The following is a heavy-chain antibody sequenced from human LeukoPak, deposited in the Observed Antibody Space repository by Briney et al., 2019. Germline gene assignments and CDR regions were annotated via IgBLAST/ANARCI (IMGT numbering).Heavy chain of an antibody. D-gene: IGHD2-21*02. Sequence: SVKVSCKASGGTFSSYAISWVRQAPGQGLEWMGGIIPIFGTANYAQKFHGRVTITTDESTSTAYMELSSLRSEDTAVYYCARVGTAIGAFDIWGQGTMVTVSS. CDR1: GGTFSSYA. J-gene: IGHJ3*02. V-gene: IGHV1-69*05. CDR2: IIPIFGTA. CDR3: ARVGTAIGAFDI.